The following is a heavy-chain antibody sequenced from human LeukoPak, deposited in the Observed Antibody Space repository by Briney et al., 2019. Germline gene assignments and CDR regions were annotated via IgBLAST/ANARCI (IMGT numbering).Heavy chain of an antibody. J-gene: IGHJ5*02. Sequence: GGSLRLSCAASGFTFSDYTMNWVRQAPGKGLEWISYISLSSDTIYYADSVEGRFTISRDNAKSSLYLQMNSLRAEDTAVYYCARGPPLFDPWGQGTLVTVSS. CDR3: ARGPPLFDP. CDR1: GFTFSDYT. CDR2: ISLSSDTI. V-gene: IGHV3-48*01.